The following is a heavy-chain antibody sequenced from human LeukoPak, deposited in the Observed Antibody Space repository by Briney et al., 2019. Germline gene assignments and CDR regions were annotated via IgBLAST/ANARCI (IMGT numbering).Heavy chain of an antibody. Sequence: PGGSLRLSCAASGFTLSIYAMSWVRRAPGKGLEWVSAISRGGATTYYTDSVKGRFTISRDNAKTSLYLQIHSLRAEATAVYYCARDRGHVKGDYWGQGTLVTVSS. J-gene: IGHJ4*02. CDR2: ISRGGATT. CDR3: ARDRGHVKGDY. CDR1: GFTLSIYA. V-gene: IGHV3-23*01. D-gene: IGHD3-16*01.